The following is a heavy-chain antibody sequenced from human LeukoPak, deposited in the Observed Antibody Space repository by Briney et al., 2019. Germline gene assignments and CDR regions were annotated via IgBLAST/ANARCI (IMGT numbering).Heavy chain of an antibody. CDR3: AREDPQTRVPEGMDV. CDR2: VYYSGTT. J-gene: IGHJ6*02. V-gene: IGHV4-59*01. CDR1: GGSISYYY. D-gene: IGHD4/OR15-4a*01. Sequence: SETLSLTCTVSGGSISYYYWSWIRQSPGKGLEWIGYVYYSGTTNYNPSLKSRVTISVDTSKNQFSLQLRSVTAADMAVYYCAREDPQTRVPEGMDVWGQGTTVTVSS.